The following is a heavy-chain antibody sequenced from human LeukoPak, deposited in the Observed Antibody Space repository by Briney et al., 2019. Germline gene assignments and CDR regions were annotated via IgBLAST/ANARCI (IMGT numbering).Heavy chain of an antibody. D-gene: IGHD2-2*01. V-gene: IGHV4-39*07. J-gene: IGHJ5*02. CDR3: ARGLYVVVPAAMANWFDP. CDR1: GGSISSSSYY. CDR2: IYYSGST. Sequence: SETLSLTCTVSGGSISSSSYYWGWIRQPPGKGLEWIGSIYYSGSTYYDPSLKSRVTISVDRSKNQFSLKLSSVTAADTAVYYCARGLYVVVPAAMANWFDPWGQGTLVTVSS.